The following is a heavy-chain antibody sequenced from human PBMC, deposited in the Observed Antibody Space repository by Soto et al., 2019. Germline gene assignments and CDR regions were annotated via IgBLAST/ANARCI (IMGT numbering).Heavy chain of an antibody. V-gene: IGHV3-48*03. J-gene: IGHJ6*02. Sequence: GGSLGLSCAASGFTFSSYEMNWVRQAPGKGLEWVSYISSSGSTIYYADSVKGRFTISRDNSKNTLYLQMNSLRAEDTAVYYCAKDGSAYYYYGMDVWGQGTTVTVSS. CDR3: AKDGSAYYYYGMDV. CDR1: GFTFSSYE. D-gene: IGHD6-13*01. CDR2: ISSSGSTI.